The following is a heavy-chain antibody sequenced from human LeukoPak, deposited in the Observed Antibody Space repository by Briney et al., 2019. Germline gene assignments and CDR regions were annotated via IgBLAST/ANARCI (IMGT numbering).Heavy chain of an antibody. CDR2: IYNSGST. CDR1: GGSISSYY. CDR3: ARETPYGSGSYPFDY. V-gene: IGHV4-59*01. D-gene: IGHD3-10*01. Sequence: SETLSLTCTVSGGSISSYYWNWIRQPPGKGLEWIGYIYNSGSTNNNPPLKSRVTISVDTSKKQFSLKLSSVTAADTAVYYCARETPYGSGSYPFDYWGQGILVTVSS. J-gene: IGHJ4*02.